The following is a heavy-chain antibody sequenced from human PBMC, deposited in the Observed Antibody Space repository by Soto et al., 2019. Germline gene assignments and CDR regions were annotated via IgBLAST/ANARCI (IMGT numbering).Heavy chain of an antibody. Sequence: PSPTVSLTCVVSGGFITSYHWSCLRQLPGKGLDCIAYTAHTGNNNYNPSLKSRFTISMDTSNNQLSLKLTSMTAADTAVYYCARKMHAGFTHYVDPGRQGTPVTVSS. D-gene: IGHD4-17*01. CDR1: GGFITSYH. V-gene: IGHV4-59*07. J-gene: IGHJ5*02. CDR3: ARKMHAGFTHYVDP. CDR2: TAHTGNN.